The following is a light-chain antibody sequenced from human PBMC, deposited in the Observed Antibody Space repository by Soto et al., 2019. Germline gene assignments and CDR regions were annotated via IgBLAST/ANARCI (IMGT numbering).Light chain of an antibody. CDR3: QQYNNWPLWT. CDR2: GAS. Sequence: EIVMTQPPATLSVSPGERATLSCRASQSVSSNLAWYQQKPGQAPRLLIYGASTRATGIPARFSGSGSGTEFTLTISSLQSEDFAVYYCQQYNNWPLWTFGQGTKLEIK. V-gene: IGKV3-15*01. J-gene: IGKJ2*01. CDR1: QSVSSN.